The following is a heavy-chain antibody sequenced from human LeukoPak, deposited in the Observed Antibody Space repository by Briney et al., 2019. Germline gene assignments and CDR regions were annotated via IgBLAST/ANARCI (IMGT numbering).Heavy chain of an antibody. CDR3: AKEFCSGGSCYSGAFDI. D-gene: IGHD2-15*01. CDR2: ISRDGGRT. Sequence: GGSLRLSCAASGFTFDDYAMHWVRQAPGKGLEWVCRISRDGGRTYYADSVKGRFTISRDNSKNSLYLQMNSLRAEDTALYYCAKEFCSGGSCYSGAFDIWGQGTMVTVSS. V-gene: IGHV3-43D*03. CDR1: GFTFDDYA. J-gene: IGHJ3*02.